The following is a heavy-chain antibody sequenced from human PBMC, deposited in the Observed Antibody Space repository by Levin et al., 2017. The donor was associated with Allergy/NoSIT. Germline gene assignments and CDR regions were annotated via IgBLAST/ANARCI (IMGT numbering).Heavy chain of an antibody. Sequence: GESLKISCAASGFTFSSYSMKWVRQAPGKGLEWVSSISSSSSYIYYADSVKGRFTISRDNAKNSLYLQMNSLRAEDTAVYYCARDQRRDGYNWNAFDSWGQGTMVTVSS. CDR3: ARDQRRDGYNWNAFDS. CDR2: ISSSSSYI. V-gene: IGHV3-21*01. D-gene: IGHD5-24*01. CDR1: GFTFSSYS. J-gene: IGHJ3*02.